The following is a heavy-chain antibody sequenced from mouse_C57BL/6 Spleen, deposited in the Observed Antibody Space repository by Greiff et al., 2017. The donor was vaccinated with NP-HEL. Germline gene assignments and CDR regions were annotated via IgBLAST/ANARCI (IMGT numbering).Heavy chain of an antibody. D-gene: IGHD4-1*01. CDR1: GYTFTSYW. V-gene: IGHV1-52*01. J-gene: IGHJ4*01. Sequence: VQLQQPGAELVRPGSSVKLSCKASGYTFTSYWMHWVKQRPIQGLEWIGNIDPSDSETHYNQKFKDKATLTVDKSSSTAYMQLISLTSEDSAVYYSARPSLGYYAMDYWGQGTSVTVSS. CDR3: ARPSLGYYAMDY. CDR2: IDPSDSET.